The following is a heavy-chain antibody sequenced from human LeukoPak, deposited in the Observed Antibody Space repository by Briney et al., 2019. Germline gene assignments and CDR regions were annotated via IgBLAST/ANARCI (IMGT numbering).Heavy chain of an antibody. CDR1: GYTFTSYY. D-gene: IGHD5-24*01. CDR2: INPSGGST. Sequence: ASVKVSCKASGYTFTSYYMHWVRQAPGQGLEWMGIINPSGGSTSYAQKFQGRVTMTRDMSTSTVYMELSSLRSEDTAVYYCARDKERDGYNFSYYYYMDVWGKGTTVTVSS. J-gene: IGHJ6*03. V-gene: IGHV1-46*01. CDR3: ARDKERDGYNFSYYYYMDV.